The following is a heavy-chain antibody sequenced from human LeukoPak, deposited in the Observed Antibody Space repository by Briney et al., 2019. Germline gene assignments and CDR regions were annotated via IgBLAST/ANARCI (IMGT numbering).Heavy chain of an antibody. CDR3: ARRSSSSYFDY. V-gene: IGHV4-31*03. CDR2: IYYSGST. D-gene: IGHD6-6*01. J-gene: IGHJ4*02. CDR1: GGSISSGGYY. Sequence: SQTLSLTCTVSGGSISSGGYYWSWIRRHPGKGLEWIGYIYYSGSTYYNPSLKSRVTISVDTSKNQFSLKLSSVTAADTAVYYCARRSSSSYFDYWGQGTLVTVSS.